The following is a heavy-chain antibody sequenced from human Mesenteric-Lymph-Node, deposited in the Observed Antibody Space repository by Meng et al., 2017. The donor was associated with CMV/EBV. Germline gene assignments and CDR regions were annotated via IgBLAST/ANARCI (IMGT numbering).Heavy chain of an antibody. CDR1: GFNVSSNY. Sequence: GESLKISCAASGFNVSSNYMSWVRQAPGRGLEWVSVIYSYGSAYYADSVKGRFTISRDNAKKSLYLQMNSLRAEDMAVFYCARDRGEAMRDYWGQGTLVTVSS. D-gene: IGHD2-21*01. J-gene: IGHJ4*02. CDR2: IYSYGSA. CDR3: ARDRGEAMRDY. V-gene: IGHV3-66*03.